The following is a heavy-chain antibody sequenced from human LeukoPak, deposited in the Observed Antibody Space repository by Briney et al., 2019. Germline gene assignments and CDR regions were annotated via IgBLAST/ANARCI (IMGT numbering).Heavy chain of an antibody. D-gene: IGHD3-10*01. V-gene: IGHV4-4*07. CDR1: GGSITSYY. Sequence: SVTLSLTCTVSGGSITSYYWSWIRQPAGKGLEWIGHISTSGSTNYNPSLKSRLAMSVDASKNQFSLQLTSVTAADTAVYYCARQGSALYYFDYLGQGTPVTVSS. CDR2: ISTSGST. J-gene: IGHJ4*02. CDR3: ARQGSALYYFDY.